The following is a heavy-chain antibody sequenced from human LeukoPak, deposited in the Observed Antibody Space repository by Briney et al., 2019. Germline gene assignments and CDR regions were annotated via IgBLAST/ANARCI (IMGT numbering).Heavy chain of an antibody. J-gene: IGHJ4*02. CDR1: GYTFTGYY. Sequence: GASVKVSCKASGYTFTGYYMHWVRQAPGQGLEWMGWINPNSGGTNYAQKFQGWVTMTRDTSISTAYMELSRLRSDDTAVYYCARGSVLLWFGDRLAFDYWGQGTLVTVSS. V-gene: IGHV1-2*04. CDR2: INPNSGGT. CDR3: ARGSVLLWFGDRLAFDY. D-gene: IGHD3-10*01.